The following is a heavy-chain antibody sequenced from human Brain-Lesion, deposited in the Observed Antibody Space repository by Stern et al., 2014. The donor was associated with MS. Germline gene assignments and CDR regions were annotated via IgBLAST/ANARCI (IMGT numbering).Heavy chain of an antibody. CDR3: ARGHWELLGNNYFDS. CDR2: LHASGAT. D-gene: IGHD1-26*01. Sequence: QVHLVESGPGLVKPSQTLSLTCTVSGASISSGTSYWSWIRQPAGGGLEWIGRLHASGATYYNHSLKSRVTISGDTSKNQFSLNLNSVTAADTAVYYCARGHWELLGNNYFDSWGQGTLVTVSS. V-gene: IGHV4-61*02. CDR1: GASISSGTSY. J-gene: IGHJ4*02.